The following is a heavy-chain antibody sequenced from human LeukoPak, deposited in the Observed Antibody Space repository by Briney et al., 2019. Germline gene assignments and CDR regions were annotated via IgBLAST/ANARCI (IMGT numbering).Heavy chain of an antibody. V-gene: IGHV3-23*01. Sequence: GGSLRFSCAASGFTFSSYAMSWVRQAPGKGLEWVSAISGSGGSTYYADSVKGRFTISRDNSKNTVYLQMNSLRAEDTAVYYCAKDHLYCSGGSCYGDYRGQGTLVTVSS. CDR1: GFTFSSYA. CDR3: AKDHLYCSGGSCYGDY. CDR2: ISGSGGST. J-gene: IGHJ4*02. D-gene: IGHD2-15*01.